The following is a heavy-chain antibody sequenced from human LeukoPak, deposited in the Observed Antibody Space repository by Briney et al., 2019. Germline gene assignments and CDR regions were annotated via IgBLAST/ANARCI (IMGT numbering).Heavy chain of an antibody. Sequence: SGTLSLTCAVSGGSISSSNWWSWVRQPPGKGLEWIGEIYHSESTNYNPSLKSRVTISVDKSKNQFSLKLSSVTAADTAVYYCARVTVTTEREFDYWGQGTLVTVSS. V-gene: IGHV4-4*02. J-gene: IGHJ4*02. CDR1: GGSISSSNW. CDR3: ARVTVTTEREFDY. CDR2: IYHSEST. D-gene: IGHD4-17*01.